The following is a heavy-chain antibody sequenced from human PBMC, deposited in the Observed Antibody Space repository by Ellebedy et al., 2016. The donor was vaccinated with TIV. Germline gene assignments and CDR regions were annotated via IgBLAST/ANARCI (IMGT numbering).Heavy chain of an antibody. J-gene: IGHJ4*02. CDR2: IFHSGST. CDR3: ARELSGNFFDF. CDR1: AASISSSNW. V-gene: IGHV4-4*02. D-gene: IGHD1-26*01. Sequence: SETLSLXXAVSAASISSSNWWRWVRQAPAKGLEWIADIFHSGSTNYSPPLKSRVTMSIDKSKNQFSLKLTSVTAADTAIYYCARELSGNFFDFWGQGTLVTVSS.